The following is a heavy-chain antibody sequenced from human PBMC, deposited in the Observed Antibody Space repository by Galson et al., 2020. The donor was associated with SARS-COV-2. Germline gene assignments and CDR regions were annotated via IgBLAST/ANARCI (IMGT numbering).Heavy chain of an antibody. J-gene: IGHJ4*02. CDR2: ISGSGGST. CDR1: GFTFSSYA. CDR3: AKDSVRRDSSSTRCRYYDILTGYDRMYYVDY. V-gene: IGHV3-23*01. Sequence: GESLKISCAASGFTFSSYAMSWVRQASGQGLEWVSAISGSGGSTYYADSVKGRFNISRDNFKNTPYLQMNSLRAEDTAVYYCAKDSVRRDSSSTRCRYYDILTGYDRMYYVDYGAQKALVTVSS. D-gene: IGHD3-9*01.